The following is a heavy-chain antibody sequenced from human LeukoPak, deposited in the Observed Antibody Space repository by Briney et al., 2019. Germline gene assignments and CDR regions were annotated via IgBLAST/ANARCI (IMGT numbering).Heavy chain of an antibody. Sequence: GGSLRLSCAASGFTVSSNYMSWVRQAPGKGLEWVSVIYSGGSTYYADSVKGRFTISRDNSKNTLYLQMNSLRAEDTAVYYCARDRSYSGSYYLNDAFDIWGQGTMVTVSS. D-gene: IGHD1-26*01. CDR2: IYSGGST. J-gene: IGHJ3*02. V-gene: IGHV3-53*01. CDR1: GFTVSSNY. CDR3: ARDRSYSGSYYLNDAFDI.